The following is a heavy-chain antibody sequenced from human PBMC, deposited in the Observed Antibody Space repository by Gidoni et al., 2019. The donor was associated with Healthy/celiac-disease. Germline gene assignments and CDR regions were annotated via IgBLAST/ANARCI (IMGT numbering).Heavy chain of an antibody. CDR1: GFSLSTSGVG. CDR2: IYWNDDK. Sequence: QITLKESGPTLVKPTQTLTLTCTFSGFSLSTSGVGVGWIRQPPGKALEWLALIYWNDDKSYSPSLKSRLTITKDTSKNQVVLTMTNMDPVDTATYYCALGAATYYFDYWGQGTLVTVSS. D-gene: IGHD2-15*01. V-gene: IGHV2-5*01. J-gene: IGHJ4*02. CDR3: ALGAATYYFDY.